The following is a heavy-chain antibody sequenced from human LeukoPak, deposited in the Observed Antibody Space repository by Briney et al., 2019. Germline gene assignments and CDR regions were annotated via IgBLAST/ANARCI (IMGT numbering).Heavy chain of an antibody. V-gene: IGHV4-30-2*01. D-gene: IGHD1-14*01. CDR3: AASHGINYFDP. J-gene: IGHJ5*02. Sequence: SETLSLTCAVSGGSISSGAYSWNWIRQPPGKGLEWIAYIYHTGSTYYNPSLKSRVTISVDRSKNQFSLRLSSVTAADTAVYYCAASHGINYFDPWGQGALVTVSS. CDR2: IYHTGST. CDR1: GGSISSGAYS.